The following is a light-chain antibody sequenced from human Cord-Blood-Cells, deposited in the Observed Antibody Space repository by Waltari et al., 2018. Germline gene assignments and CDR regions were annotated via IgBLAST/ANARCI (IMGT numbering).Light chain of an antibody. V-gene: IGKV3-20*01. CDR1: QSVSSSY. Sequence: EIVLTQSPGTLSSSPGERATLFCRASQSVSSSYLAWYQQKPGQAPRLLIYGASSRATCIPDRFSGSGSGTDFTLTISRLEPEDFAVYYCQQYGSSLTWTFGQGTKVEIK. J-gene: IGKJ1*01. CDR3: QQYGSSLTWT. CDR2: GAS.